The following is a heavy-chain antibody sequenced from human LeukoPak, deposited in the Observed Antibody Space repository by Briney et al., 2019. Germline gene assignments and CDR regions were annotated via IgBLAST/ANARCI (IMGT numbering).Heavy chain of an antibody. CDR2: LSWNSGTI. D-gene: IGHD2-8*01. CDR3: VKGCINTSPRGAFDI. CDR1: GLIFEEYA. V-gene: IGHV3-9*01. J-gene: IGHJ3*02. Sequence: GRSLRLSYAPSGLIFEEYAMHWVRHVPGKGLEWVSGLSWNSGTIGYADSVKGRFTISRDNVKNSLSLQMNSLRPEDTALYFCVKGCINTSPRGAFDIWGQGTMVTVSS.